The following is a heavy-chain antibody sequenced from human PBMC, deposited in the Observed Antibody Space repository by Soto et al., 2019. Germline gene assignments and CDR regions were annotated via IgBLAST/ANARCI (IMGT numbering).Heavy chain of an antibody. CDR1: GGSISSGDYY. Sequence: KTSETLSLTCTVSGGSISSGDYYWSWIRQPPGKGLEWIGYIYYSGSTYYNPSLKSRVTISVDTSKNQFSLKLSSVTAADTAVYYCARGPGWFGEFRDFDYWGQGTLVTVSS. D-gene: IGHD3-10*01. V-gene: IGHV4-30-4*01. CDR3: ARGPGWFGEFRDFDY. J-gene: IGHJ4*02. CDR2: IYYSGST.